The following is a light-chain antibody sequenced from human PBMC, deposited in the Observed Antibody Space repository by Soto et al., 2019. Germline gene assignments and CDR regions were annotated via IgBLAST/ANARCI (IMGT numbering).Light chain of an antibody. Sequence: QSVLTQPPSVSGAPGQRLTISCTGSSSNIGGNSVSWYQQLPGTAPKLLIYDDNKRPSGIPDRFSGSKSGTSATLGITGFQTGDEADYYCGSWDSSLSAYVFGTGTKVTVL. V-gene: IGLV1-51*01. CDR3: GSWDSSLSAYV. J-gene: IGLJ1*01. CDR1: SSNIGGNS. CDR2: DDN.